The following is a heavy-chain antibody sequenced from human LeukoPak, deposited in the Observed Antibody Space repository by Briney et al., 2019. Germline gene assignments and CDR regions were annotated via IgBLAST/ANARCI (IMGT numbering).Heavy chain of an antibody. CDR2: IDWDDDK. V-gene: IGHV2-70*11. D-gene: IGHD3-10*01. Sequence: SGPTLVNPTQTLTLTCTFSGFSLSTSGMCVSWIRQPPGKALEWLARIDWDDDKYYSTSLKTRLTISKDTSKNQVVLTMTNMDPVDTATYYCAWTLMVRGVMVYWFDPWGQGTLVTVSS. CDR3: AWTLMVRGVMVYWFDP. CDR1: GFSLSTSGMC. J-gene: IGHJ5*02.